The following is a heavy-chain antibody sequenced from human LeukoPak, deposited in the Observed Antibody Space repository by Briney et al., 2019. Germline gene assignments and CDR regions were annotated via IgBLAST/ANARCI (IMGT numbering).Heavy chain of an antibody. CDR2: IYPGDSDT. V-gene: IGHV5-51*01. J-gene: IGHJ3*02. Sequence: GESLKISCKGSGYSFTSYWIGWVRQMPGKGLEWMGIIYPGDSDTRYSPSFQGQVTISADKSISTAYLQWSSLKASDTAMYYCARPYSMYYYDSGGYHDAFDIWGQGTMVTVSS. CDR1: GYSFTSYW. CDR3: ARPYSMYYYDSGGYHDAFDI. D-gene: IGHD3-22*01.